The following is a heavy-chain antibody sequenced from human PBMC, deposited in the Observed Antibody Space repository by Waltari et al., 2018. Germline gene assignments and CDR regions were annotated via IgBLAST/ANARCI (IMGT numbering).Heavy chain of an antibody. CDR2: ISSSSSYI. CDR3: ARDHKQWLVRGLDY. D-gene: IGHD6-19*01. J-gene: IGHJ4*02. V-gene: IGHV3-21*01. Sequence: EVQLVESGGGLVKPGGSLRLSCAASGFTFSSCSMNWVRQAPGKGLEWVSSISSSSSYIYYADSVKGRFTISRDNAKNSLYLQMNSLRAEDTAVYYCARDHKQWLVRGLDYWGQGTLVTVSS. CDR1: GFTFSSCS.